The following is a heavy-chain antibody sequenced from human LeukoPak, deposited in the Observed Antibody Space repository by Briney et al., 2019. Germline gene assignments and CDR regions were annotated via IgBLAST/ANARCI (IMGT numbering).Heavy chain of an antibody. J-gene: IGHJ4*02. CDR1: GFTFSSYW. Sequence: PGGSLRLSCAAPGFTFSSYWMSWVRQAPGKGLEWVANIKQDGSEKYYVDSVKGRFTISRDNAKNSLYLQMNSLRAEDTAVYYCASTPYYYDSSGYWGGYFDYWGQGTLVTVSS. CDR3: ASTPYYYDSSGYWGGYFDY. D-gene: IGHD3-22*01. V-gene: IGHV3-7*01. CDR2: IKQDGSEK.